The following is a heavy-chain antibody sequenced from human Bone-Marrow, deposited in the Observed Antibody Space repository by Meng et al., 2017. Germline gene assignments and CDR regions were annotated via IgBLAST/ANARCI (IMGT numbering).Heavy chain of an antibody. J-gene: IGHJ5*02. CDR3: AREGAYGSGYTP. CDR1: GGTFSSYA. D-gene: IGHD3-22*01. CDR2: IIPIFGTA. V-gene: IGHV1-69*06. Sequence: QVHLVQCGAEVKKAGSSVKVSCKASGGTFSSYAISWVRQAPGQGLEWMGGIIPIFGTANYAQKFQGRVTITADKSTSTAYMELSSLRSEDTAVYYCAREGAYGSGYTPWGQGTLVTVSS.